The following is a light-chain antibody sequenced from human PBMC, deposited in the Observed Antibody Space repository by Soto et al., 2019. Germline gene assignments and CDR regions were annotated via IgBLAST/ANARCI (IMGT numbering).Light chain of an antibody. V-gene: IGKV1-5*01. CDR3: QQYNSYSPT. CDR1: QSISSW. Sequence: DIQMTQSPSTLSASVGDRVTITCRASQSISSWLAWYQQKPGKAPKLLIYDASSLESGVPSRFSGSGSGTDFTLTISSLQPDDFATYYSQQYNSYSPTFGQGTKLEIK. CDR2: DAS. J-gene: IGKJ2*01.